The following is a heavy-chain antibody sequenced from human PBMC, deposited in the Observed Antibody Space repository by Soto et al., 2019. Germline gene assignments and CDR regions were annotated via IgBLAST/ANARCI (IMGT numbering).Heavy chain of an antibody. J-gene: IGHJ4*02. CDR2: IKQDGSEE. CDR3: TRDRSSSSAY. CDR1: GFTIRSDW. D-gene: IGHD6-6*01. V-gene: IGHV3-7*01. Sequence: GGSLSLSCAASGFTIRSDWMGWARQAPGKGLEWVANIKQDGSEEYYVDSVRGRFTVSRDNAKNSLSLQMHNLRAEDTAVYYWTRDRSSSSAYWGPGTLVTVSS.